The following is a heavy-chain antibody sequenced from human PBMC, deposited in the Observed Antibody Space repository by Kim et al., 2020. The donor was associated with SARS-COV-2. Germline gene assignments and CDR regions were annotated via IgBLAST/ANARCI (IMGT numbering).Heavy chain of an antibody. V-gene: IGHV1-2*02. Sequence: ASVKVSCKASGYTFTGFYMHWLRQAPGQGLEWTGKTYPHSGGTNYAQKFQGRVTMTRDTSISTAYMELTRLNSDDTAVYYCARDSTLAAATDWGQGTLVAVSS. CDR1: GYTFTGFY. CDR3: ARDSTLAAATD. D-gene: IGHD2-15*01. J-gene: IGHJ4*02. CDR2: TYPHSGGT.